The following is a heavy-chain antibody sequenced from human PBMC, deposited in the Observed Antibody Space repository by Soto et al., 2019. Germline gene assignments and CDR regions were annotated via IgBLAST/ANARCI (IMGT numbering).Heavy chain of an antibody. V-gene: IGHV3-23*01. D-gene: IGHD3-10*01. Sequence: EVQLLESGGGLVQPGGSLRLSCEASGFTFSSNAMTWVRQAPGKGLEWVSAISDSGGSTYYADSVAGRFTISRDNSRHTLYLQMNSLSAEDTAIYYCAKALGRDFSDFDSWGQGTQVTVSS. CDR2: ISDSGGST. CDR1: GFTFSSNA. J-gene: IGHJ4*02. CDR3: AKALGRDFSDFDS.